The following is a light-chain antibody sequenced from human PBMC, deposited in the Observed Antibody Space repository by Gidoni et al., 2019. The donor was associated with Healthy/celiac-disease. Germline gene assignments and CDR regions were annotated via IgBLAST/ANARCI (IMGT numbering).Light chain of an antibody. Sequence: HSVLPQPPQVSGAPGPTVTSPCTGSSSNIGAGYDVHWYQQLPGTAPKLLIYCNSNRPSGVPDRFSGSKSGTSASLAITGLQAEDEADYYCQSYDSSLSGPWVFGGGTKLTVL. CDR1: SSNIGAGYD. CDR2: CNS. CDR3: QSYDSSLSGPWV. J-gene: IGLJ3*02. V-gene: IGLV1-40*01.